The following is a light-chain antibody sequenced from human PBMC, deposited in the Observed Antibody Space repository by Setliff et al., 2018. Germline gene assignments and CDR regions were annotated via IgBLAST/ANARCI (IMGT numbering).Light chain of an antibody. Sequence: SYELTQPPPESVAPGKTARITCGGHNIGDKSVHWYQQKPGQAPVLVVYDDSDRPSGIPGRFSGSNSGNTATLTISRVEAGDEADYYCQVWDPASDHRVFGTGTKVTV. J-gene: IGLJ1*01. CDR3: QVWDPASDHRV. CDR2: DDS. CDR1: NIGDKS. V-gene: IGLV3-21*03.